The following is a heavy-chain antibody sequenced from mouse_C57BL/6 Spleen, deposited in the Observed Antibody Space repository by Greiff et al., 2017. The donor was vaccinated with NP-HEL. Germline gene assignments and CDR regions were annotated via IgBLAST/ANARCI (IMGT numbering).Heavy chain of an antibody. CDR1: GYAFSSSW. J-gene: IGHJ3*01. CDR3: ARTDYSNYRFAY. V-gene: IGHV1-82*01. D-gene: IGHD2-5*01. CDR2: IYPGDGDT. Sequence: XQLQQSGPELVKPGASVKISCKASGYAFSSSWMNWVKQRPGKGLEWIGRIYPGDGDTNYNGKFKGKATLTADKSSSTAYMQLSSLTSEDSAVYFCARTDYSNYRFAYWGQGTLVTVSA.